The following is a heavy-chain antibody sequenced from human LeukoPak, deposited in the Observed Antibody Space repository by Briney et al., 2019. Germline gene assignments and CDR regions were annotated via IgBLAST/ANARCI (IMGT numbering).Heavy chain of an antibody. CDR1: GFTFSDYW. V-gene: IGHV3-74*01. J-gene: IGHJ4*02. CDR2: VNSDGSST. D-gene: IGHD1-26*01. Sequence: GGSLSLSCAASGFTFSDYWMYWVRQAPGKGLVWISRVNSDGSSTSSADSVKGRFTISRDNANNTLYLQMNSLRAEDTAVYYCARYSGSYQQFDYWGQGTLVTVSS. CDR3: ARYSGSYQQFDY.